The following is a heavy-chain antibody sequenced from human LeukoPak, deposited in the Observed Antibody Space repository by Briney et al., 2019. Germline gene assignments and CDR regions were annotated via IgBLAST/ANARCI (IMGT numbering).Heavy chain of an antibody. Sequence: PSETLSLTCTVSGGFISSYYWSWIRQPPGKGLEWVGYIYYSGSTNYNPSLKSRVTISVDTTKNQFFLKLSSVTAADTAVYYCAREGGIWCGEFPYFDYWGQGTLVTVSS. CDR1: GGFISSYY. CDR2: IYYSGST. D-gene: IGHD3-10*01. CDR3: AREGGIWCGEFPYFDY. V-gene: IGHV4-59*01. J-gene: IGHJ4*02.